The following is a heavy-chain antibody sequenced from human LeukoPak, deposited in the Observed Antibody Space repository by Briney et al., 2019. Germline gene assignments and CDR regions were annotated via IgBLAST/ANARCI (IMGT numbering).Heavy chain of an antibody. Sequence: SETLSLTCTVSGGSISSYYWSWIRQPAEKGLEWIGRIYTSGSTNYNPSLKSRVTMSVDTSKNQFSLKLSSVTAADTAVYYCARELPEGGYSSGWTDGSFDPWGQGTLVTVSS. CDR3: ARELPEGGYSSGWTDGSFDP. V-gene: IGHV4-4*07. J-gene: IGHJ5*02. CDR2: IYTSGST. D-gene: IGHD6-19*01. CDR1: GGSISSYY.